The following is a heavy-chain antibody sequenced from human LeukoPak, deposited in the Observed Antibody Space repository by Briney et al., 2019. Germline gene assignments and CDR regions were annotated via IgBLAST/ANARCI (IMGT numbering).Heavy chain of an antibody. Sequence: GGSLRLSCAASGFTFSSYAMSWVRRAPGKGLEWVSAISGSGGSTYYADSVKGRFTISRDNSKNTLYLQMNSLRAEDTAVYYCAKDHYYYDSSGYGGFDPWGQGTLVTVSS. V-gene: IGHV3-23*01. CDR2: ISGSGGST. J-gene: IGHJ5*02. CDR1: GFTFSSYA. CDR3: AKDHYYYDSSGYGGFDP. D-gene: IGHD3-22*01.